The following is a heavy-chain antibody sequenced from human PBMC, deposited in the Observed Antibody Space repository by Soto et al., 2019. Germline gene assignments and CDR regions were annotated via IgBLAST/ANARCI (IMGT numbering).Heavy chain of an antibody. CDR2: INHSGST. Sequence: SETLSLTCAVYGGSFSGYYWSWIRQPPGKGLEWIGEINHSGSTNYNPSLKSRITISVDTSKNQFSLKLSSVTAADTAVYYCARGPAPPRYCSGGSCYYYYGMDVWGQGTTVTVSS. D-gene: IGHD2-15*01. V-gene: IGHV4-34*01. J-gene: IGHJ6*02. CDR3: ARGPAPPRYCSGGSCYYYYGMDV. CDR1: GGSFSGYY.